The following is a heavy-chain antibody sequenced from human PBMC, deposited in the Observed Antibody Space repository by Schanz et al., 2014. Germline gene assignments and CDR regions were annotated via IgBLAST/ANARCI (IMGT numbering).Heavy chain of an antibody. D-gene: IGHD1-26*01. J-gene: IGHJ6*02. CDR2: IFFSGST. V-gene: IGHV4-59*08. CDR1: GVSIGGYY. CDR3: ARLGVGDKAYYYYGTDV. Sequence: QVQLQESGPGLVKPSETLSLTCTVSGVSIGGYYWSWIRQPPGKGLEWIGYIFFSGSTTYNPSFNSRVTIPVDMSKNQFALNLSSVPAADTAVYYCARLGVGDKAYYYYGTDVWGQGTTVLVSS.